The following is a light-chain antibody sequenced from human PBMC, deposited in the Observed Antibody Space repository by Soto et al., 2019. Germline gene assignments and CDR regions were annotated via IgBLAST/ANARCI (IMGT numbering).Light chain of an antibody. V-gene: IGKV4-1*01. J-gene: IGKJ1*01. Sequence: DIVMTQSPDSLAVSLGERATINCTSSQNGLYSSNKNYLAWFQQKPGQPPKLLIYWASTRESGVPDRFSGSGSGTDFTLTISSLQAEDVAVYYCQQYYSTPWTFGQGTKVEMK. CDR1: QNGLYSSNKNY. CDR2: WAS. CDR3: QQYYSTPWT.